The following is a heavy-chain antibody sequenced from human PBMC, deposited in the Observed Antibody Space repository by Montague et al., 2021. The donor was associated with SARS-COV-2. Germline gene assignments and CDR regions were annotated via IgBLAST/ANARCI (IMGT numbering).Heavy chain of an antibody. CDR1: GDSVSSNIAT. V-gene: IGHV6-1*01. CDR2: TYYRSKWYN. CDR3: ARIPVGSKYYFDF. D-gene: IGHD2-2*01. Sequence: CAISGDSVSSNIATWNWIRQSPSRGLEWPGRTYYRSKWYNDYAESVKSRITIDPGTSKHQFSLHLNSVTPEDTAVYYCARIPVGSKYYFDFWGQGTLVTVSS. J-gene: IGHJ4*02.